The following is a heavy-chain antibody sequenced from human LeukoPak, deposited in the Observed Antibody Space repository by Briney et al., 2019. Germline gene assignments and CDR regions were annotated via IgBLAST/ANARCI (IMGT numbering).Heavy chain of an antibody. D-gene: IGHD3-9*01. CDR1: GGSISSYY. J-gene: IGHJ5*02. V-gene: IGHV4-59*08. CDR2: IYYSGST. CDR3: ARHVDSYYDILTGYYS. Sequence: SETLSLTCTVSGGSISSYYWSWIRQPPGKGLEWIGYIYYSGSTNYNPSLKSRVTISVDTSKNQFSLKLSSVTAADTAVYYCARHVDSYYDILTGYYSWGQGTLVTVSS.